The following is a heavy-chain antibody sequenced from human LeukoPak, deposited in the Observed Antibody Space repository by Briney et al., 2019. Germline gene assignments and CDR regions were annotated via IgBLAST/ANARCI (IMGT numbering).Heavy chain of an antibody. Sequence: GGSLRLSCAASGFNFGTFAMNWVRQAPGKGLEWVSTISGRAGSTYYADSVKGRFTISRHNSKNTLSLQMNSVRAGDAAVYYCARDGEPRYWGSGYYYGMDVWGQGATVTVSS. D-gene: IGHD7-27*01. CDR3: ARDGEPRYWGSGYYYGMDV. CDR2: ISGRAGST. J-gene: IGHJ6*02. CDR1: GFNFGTFA. V-gene: IGHV3-23*01.